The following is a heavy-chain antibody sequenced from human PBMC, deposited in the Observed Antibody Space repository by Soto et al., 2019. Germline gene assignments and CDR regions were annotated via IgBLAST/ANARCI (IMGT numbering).Heavy chain of an antibody. Sequence: GGSLRLSCAASGFTFSIYGMHWVRQAPGKGLEWVAVISYDGSNKYYADSVKGRFTISRDNSKNTLYLQMNSLRAEDTAVYYWAKDVEMATIIPLGFDYWGQGTLVTVSS. CDR2: ISYDGSNK. V-gene: IGHV3-30*18. CDR3: AKDVEMATIIPLGFDY. D-gene: IGHD5-12*01. J-gene: IGHJ4*02. CDR1: GFTFSIYG.